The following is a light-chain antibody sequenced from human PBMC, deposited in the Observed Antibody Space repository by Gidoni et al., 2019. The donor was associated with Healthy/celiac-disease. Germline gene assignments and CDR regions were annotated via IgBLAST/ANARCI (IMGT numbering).Light chain of an antibody. J-gene: IGKJ1*01. CDR3: QQYNNWPPRT. Sequence: PATLSVSPGERATLSCRASQSVSSSWAWYQQKPGQAPRHLINGASTRATGSLARFSGSGSGAELTLTISSLQSEDFAVYYCQQYNNWPPRTFGQGTKVEIK. V-gene: IGKV3-15*01. CDR1: QSVSSS. CDR2: GAS.